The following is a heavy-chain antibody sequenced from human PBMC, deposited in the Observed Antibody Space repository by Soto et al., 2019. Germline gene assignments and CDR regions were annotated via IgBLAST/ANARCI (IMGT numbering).Heavy chain of an antibody. CDR1: GGSISSGDYY. Sequence: SETLSLTCTVSGGSISSGDYYWSWIRQPPGKGLEWIGYIYYSGSTYYNPSLKSRVTISVDTSKNQFSLKLSSVTAADTAVYYCARGPGNGYNALFLDYWGQGTLVTVSS. J-gene: IGHJ4*02. D-gene: IGHD5-12*01. CDR3: ARGPGNGYNALFLDY. V-gene: IGHV4-30-4*01. CDR2: IYYSGST.